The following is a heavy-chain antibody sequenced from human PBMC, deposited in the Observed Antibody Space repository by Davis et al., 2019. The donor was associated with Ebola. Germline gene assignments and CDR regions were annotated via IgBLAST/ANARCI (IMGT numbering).Heavy chain of an antibody. J-gene: IGHJ4*02. CDR2: IYYSGST. Sequence: PSETLSLTCTVSGGSISSSSYYWGWIRQPPGKGLEWIGSIYYSGSTYYNPSLKSRVTISVDTSKNQFSLKLSSVTAADTAVYSCARHSGGNHPLFDYWGQGTLGTVSS. CDR3: ARHSGGNHPLFDY. D-gene: IGHD4-23*01. CDR1: GGSISSSSYY. V-gene: IGHV4-39*01.